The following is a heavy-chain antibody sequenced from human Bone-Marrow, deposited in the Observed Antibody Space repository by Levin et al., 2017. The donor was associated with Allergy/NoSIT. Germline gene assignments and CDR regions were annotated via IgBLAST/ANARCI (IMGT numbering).Heavy chain of an antibody. V-gene: IGHV3-23*01. D-gene: IGHD1-20*01. J-gene: IGHJ5*02. CDR3: TKAHRITAHTVDCFDP. CDR2: ISGSGGGA. CDR1: GFTFSTYG. Sequence: PGESLKISCTASGFTFSTYGMSWVRQAPGKGLEWVATISGSGGGAYYADSVKGRLTISRENSRNTLNLKLNSLRAEDTAVYYCTKAHRITAHTVDCFDPWGQGTEVTVSS.